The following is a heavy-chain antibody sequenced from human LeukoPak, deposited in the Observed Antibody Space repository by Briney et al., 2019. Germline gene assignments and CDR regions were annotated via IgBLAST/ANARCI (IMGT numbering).Heavy chain of an antibody. CDR1: GFTFSSYG. CDR2: IPYDGSNK. J-gene: IGHJ4*02. V-gene: IGHV3-30*02. Sequence: GGSLRLSCAASGFTFSSYGMHWVRQAPGKGLEWVAFIPYDGSNKYDPDSLKGRFTISRDNSKNTLYLQVNSLRAEGTAVYYCAKGGFAIFGVVTRLHYWGQGTLVTVSS. D-gene: IGHD3-3*02. CDR3: AKGGFAIFGVVTRLHY.